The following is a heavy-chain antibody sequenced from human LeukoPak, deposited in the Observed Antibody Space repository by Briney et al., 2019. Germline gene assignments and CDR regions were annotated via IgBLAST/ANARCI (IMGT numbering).Heavy chain of an antibody. Sequence: GGSLRLSCAASDFSVGSNYMTWVRQAPGKWLEWVSLIYSVGTTFYADSVKGRFTISRDTSKNTLYLQMNSLRAEDTAVYYCASGGFSDTSGYYPVNWFDPWGQGTLVTVSS. CDR3: ASGGFSDTSGYYPVNWFDP. CDR2: IYSVGTT. CDR1: DFSVGSNY. V-gene: IGHV3-66*01. D-gene: IGHD3-22*01. J-gene: IGHJ5*02.